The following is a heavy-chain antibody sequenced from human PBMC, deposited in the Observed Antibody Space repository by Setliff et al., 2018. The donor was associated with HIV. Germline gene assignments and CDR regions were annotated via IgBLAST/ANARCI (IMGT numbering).Heavy chain of an antibody. CDR3: AREGSGWCDY. CDR1: GFTFDDFG. Sequence: PGGSLRLSCAASGFTFDDFGMTWVRQRPGKGLEWVSGINWNGAITDYADSVKGRFTISRDNAQNSLYLQMNSLRAEDTAVYYCAREGSGWCDYWGQGTLVTVSS. CDR2: INWNGAIT. V-gene: IGHV3-20*04. D-gene: IGHD5-18*01. J-gene: IGHJ4*02.